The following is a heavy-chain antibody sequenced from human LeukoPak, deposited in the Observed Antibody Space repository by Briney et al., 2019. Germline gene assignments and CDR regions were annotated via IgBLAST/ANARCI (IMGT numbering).Heavy chain of an antibody. CDR2: ISSNGDNT. J-gene: IGHJ4*02. V-gene: IGHV3-64*04. Sequence: GGSLRLSCSVSGFTFSTYVMHWVRQAPGKGLEYVSAISSNGDNTYYADYVKGRFTMSRDNSKNTVYLQMESLRPEDTSIYYCARGQTARDWGQGTQVTVSS. CDR1: GFTFSTYV. D-gene: IGHD6-6*01. CDR3: ARGQTARD.